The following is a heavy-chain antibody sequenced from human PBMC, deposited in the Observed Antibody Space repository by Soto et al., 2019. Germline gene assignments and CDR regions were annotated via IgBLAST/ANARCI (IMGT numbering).Heavy chain of an antibody. CDR3: ATDGDSSGGWYFNGDYFNF. J-gene: IGHJ4*02. CDR2: ISSSSSYI. CDR1: GVNFINYI. D-gene: IGHD6-19*01. Sequence: VVLLRLSCASSGVNFINYIMRLVRKAPGKGLEWVSSISSSSSYIYYADSVKGRFTISRDNARNSLFLQMDFLDVEDTALYYCATDGDSSGGWYFNGDYFNFWGQGTRVTVAA. V-gene: IGHV3-21*01.